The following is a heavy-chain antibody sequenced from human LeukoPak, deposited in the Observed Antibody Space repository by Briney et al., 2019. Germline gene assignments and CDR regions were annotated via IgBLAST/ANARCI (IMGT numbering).Heavy chain of an antibody. CDR2: ISGSGGST. CDR3: AKDPDYYGSGSYYNEDY. V-gene: IGHV3-23*01. D-gene: IGHD3-10*01. Sequence: GGSLRLSCAAPGFTFSSYAMSWVRQAPGKGLGWVSAISGSGGSTYYADSVKGRFTISRDNSKNTLYLQMNSLRAEDTAVYYCAKDPDYYGSGSYYNEDYWGQGTLVTVSS. J-gene: IGHJ4*02. CDR1: GFTFSSYA.